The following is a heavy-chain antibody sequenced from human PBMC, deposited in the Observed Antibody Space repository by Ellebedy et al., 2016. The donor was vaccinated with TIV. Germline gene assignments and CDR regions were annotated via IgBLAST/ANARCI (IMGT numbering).Heavy chain of an antibody. CDR1: GFTFSSYG. CDR3: AKDDYGGNSGPAFDI. V-gene: IGHV3-30*18. Sequence: GESLKISSAASGFTFSSYGMHWVRQAPGKGLDWMAAISKDGSDEYYPDSVKGRFTISRDNSKNTLYLQMNSLRAEDTAVYYCAKDDYGGNSGPAFDIWGQGTMVTVSS. D-gene: IGHD4-23*01. J-gene: IGHJ3*02. CDR2: ISKDGSDE.